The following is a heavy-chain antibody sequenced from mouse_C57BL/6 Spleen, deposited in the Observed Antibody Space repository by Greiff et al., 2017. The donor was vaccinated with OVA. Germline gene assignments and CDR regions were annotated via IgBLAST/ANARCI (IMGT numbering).Heavy chain of an antibody. J-gene: IGHJ2*01. V-gene: IGHV1-31*01. CDR1: GYSFTGYS. CDR3: ASYGRDYFDY. D-gene: IGHD1-1*01. Sequence: VQLLQSGPELVKPGASVKISCKASGYSFTGYSMPWVQQSPGNILDWIGSINPYNGVSSYNQNLKGKATLTVDKSSSTAYMDLRSLTSEDSAVYYCASYGRDYFDYWGQGTTLTVSS. CDR2: INPYNGVS.